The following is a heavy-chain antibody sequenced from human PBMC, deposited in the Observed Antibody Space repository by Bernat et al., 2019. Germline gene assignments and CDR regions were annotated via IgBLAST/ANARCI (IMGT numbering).Heavy chain of an antibody. CDR1: GFTFNTYW. CDR3: ARGRYCSGGSCVLDKFDH. Sequence: EGQLVESGGGLVQPGGSLRLSCEASGFTFNTYWMSWVRQAPGKGLEWVANIKQDASDKYYVDSVKGRFTISRDNAKKSLYLQMASLRAEDTAVYYCARGRYCSGGSCVLDKFDHWGQGTLVTVSS. D-gene: IGHD2-15*01. V-gene: IGHV3-7*03. CDR2: IKQDASDK. J-gene: IGHJ4*02.